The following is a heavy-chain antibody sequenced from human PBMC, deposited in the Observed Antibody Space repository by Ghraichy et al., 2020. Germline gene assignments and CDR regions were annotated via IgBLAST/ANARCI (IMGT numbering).Heavy chain of an antibody. CDR1: GLTFSSYR. CDR3: AKDPGYCSGGRCFPDAFDI. Sequence: LSLTCVASGLTFSSYRMSWVRQAPGKGPEWVSFIDSSSSYIYYADSVKGRFTVSRDNTKNSLYLQMSSLRAEDTAMYYCAKDPGYCSGGRCFPDAFDIWGQGTMVTVS. J-gene: IGHJ3*02. CDR2: IDSSSSYI. V-gene: IGHV3-21*01. D-gene: IGHD2-15*01.